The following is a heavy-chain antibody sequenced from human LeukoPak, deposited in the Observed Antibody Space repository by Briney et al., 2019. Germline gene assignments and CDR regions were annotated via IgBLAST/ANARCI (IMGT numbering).Heavy chain of an antibody. CDR3: AKPVPWFDP. CDR2: IYYNGIT. D-gene: IGHD6-6*01. CDR1: GGSISSNGFY. Sequence: SETLSLTCIVSGGSISSNGFYWGWIRQPPGKGLEWIGSIYYNGITYYNPSLKSRVTISADTSKNQFSLKLTSATATDTAIYYCAKPVPWFDPWGQGILVTVSS. J-gene: IGHJ5*02. V-gene: IGHV4-39*01.